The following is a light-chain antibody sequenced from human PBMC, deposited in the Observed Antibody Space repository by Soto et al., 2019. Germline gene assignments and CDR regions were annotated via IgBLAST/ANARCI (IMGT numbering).Light chain of an antibody. CDR1: QSVNSN. CDR2: SAS. J-gene: IGKJ1*01. Sequence: EIVMTQSPATLSVSPGERATLSCRASQSVNSNLVWYQQKPGQAPRLLIYSASTRATGIPARFSGSGSGTEFTLTLSSLQSEDFAVSYCQQYNNWPRTFGQGTKVEIK. CDR3: QQYNNWPRT. V-gene: IGKV3-15*01.